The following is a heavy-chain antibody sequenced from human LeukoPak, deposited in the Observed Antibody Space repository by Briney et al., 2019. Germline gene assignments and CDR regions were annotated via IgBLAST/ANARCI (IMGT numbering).Heavy chain of an antibody. J-gene: IGHJ1*01. V-gene: IGHV1-69*06. CDR1: GGTFSSYA. CDR3: ARGGPYYYDSSGYGEYFQH. D-gene: IGHD3-22*01. Sequence: SVKVSCKASGGTFSSYAISWVRQAPGQGLEWMGGIIPIFGTANYAQKFQGRVTITADKSTSTAYMELSSLRSEDTAVYYCARGGPYYYDSSGYGEYFQHWGQGTLVTVSS. CDR2: IIPIFGTA.